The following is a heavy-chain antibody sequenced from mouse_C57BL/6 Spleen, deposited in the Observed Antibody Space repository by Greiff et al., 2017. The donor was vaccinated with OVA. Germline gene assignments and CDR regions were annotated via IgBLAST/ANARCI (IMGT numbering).Heavy chain of an antibody. V-gene: IGHV1-20*01. J-gene: IGHJ4*01. D-gene: IGHD1-1*01. CDR2: INPYNGDT. CDR3: ARKSDYYGSSPYYAMDY. CDR1: GYSFTGYF. Sequence: VQLQQSGPELVKPGDSVKISCKASGYSFTGYFMNWVMQSHGKSLEWIGRINPYNGDTFYNQKFKGKATLTVDKSSSTAHMELRSLTSEDSAVYYCARKSDYYGSSPYYAMDYWGQGTSVTVSS.